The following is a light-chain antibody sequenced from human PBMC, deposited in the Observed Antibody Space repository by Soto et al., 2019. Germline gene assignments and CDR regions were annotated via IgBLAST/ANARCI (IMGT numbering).Light chain of an antibody. J-gene: IGLJ2*01. CDR1: SGHSNYA. V-gene: IGLV4-69*01. CDR2: LNSNGSH. CDR3: QTWGSGIVV. Sequence: QLVLTQSPSASASLGASVKLTCTLSSGHSNYAIAWHQQQSEKGPRYLMKLNSNGSHSKGDGIPDRFSGSGSGAERYLTIPSLQSEDEADYYCQTWGSGIVVFGGGTKLTVL.